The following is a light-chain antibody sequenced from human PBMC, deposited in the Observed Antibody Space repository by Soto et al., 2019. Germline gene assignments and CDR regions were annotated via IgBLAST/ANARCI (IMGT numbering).Light chain of an antibody. Sequence: DIQMTHTPSTLSGSVGGRVTITCRASQTISSWLAWYQQKPGKAPKLLIYKASTLKSGVPSRFSGSGSGTEFTLTIGSLQPDDFATYYCQHYNSYSEAFGQGTKVDIK. CDR3: QHYNSYSEA. J-gene: IGKJ1*01. CDR2: KAS. V-gene: IGKV1-5*03. CDR1: QTISSW.